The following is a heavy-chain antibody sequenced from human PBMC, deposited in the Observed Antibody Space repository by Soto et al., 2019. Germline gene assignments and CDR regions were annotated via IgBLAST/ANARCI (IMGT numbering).Heavy chain of an antibody. CDR3: ARGEGDYCSSTSCYTGAGYYYYGMDV. CDR2: ISYDGSNK. CDR1: GFTFSSYG. J-gene: IGHJ6*02. Sequence: PGGSLRLSCAASGFTFSSYGMHWVRQAPGKGLEWVAVISYDGSNKYYADSVKGRFTISRDNSKNTLYLQMNSLRAEDTAVYYCARGEGDYCSSTSCYTGAGYYYYGMDVCGQGTPVTVYS. D-gene: IGHD2-2*02. V-gene: IGHV3-30*03.